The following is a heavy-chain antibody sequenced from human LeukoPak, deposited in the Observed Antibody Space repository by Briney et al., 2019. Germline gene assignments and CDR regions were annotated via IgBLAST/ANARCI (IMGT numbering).Heavy chain of an antibody. J-gene: IGHJ4*02. CDR2: ISSSSSYT. D-gene: IGHD6-19*01. CDR3: ARVRTGPGIAVAGPFDY. CDR1: GLTFSDYY. V-gene: IGHV3-11*05. Sequence: GGSLRLSCAASGLTFSDYYMSWIRQAPGKGLEWVSYISSSSSYTNYADSVKGRFTISSDNAKNSLYLQMNSLRAEDTAVYYCARVRTGPGIAVAGPFDYWGQGTLVTVSS.